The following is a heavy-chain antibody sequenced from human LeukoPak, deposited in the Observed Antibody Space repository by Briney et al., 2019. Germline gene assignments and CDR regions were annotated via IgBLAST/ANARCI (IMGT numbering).Heavy chain of an antibody. CDR2: IYYSGST. V-gene: IGHV4-39*07. J-gene: IGHJ6*03. Sequence: SETLSLTCTVSGGSISSSSYYWGWIRQPPGKGLEWIGGIYYSGSTYYHPSLKSRVTISVDTSKNQFSLKMSSVTAADTAVYYCARGMVRGVIDYYYYYMDVWGKGTTVTISS. CDR1: GGSISSSSYY. D-gene: IGHD3-10*01. CDR3: ARGMVRGVIDYYYYYMDV.